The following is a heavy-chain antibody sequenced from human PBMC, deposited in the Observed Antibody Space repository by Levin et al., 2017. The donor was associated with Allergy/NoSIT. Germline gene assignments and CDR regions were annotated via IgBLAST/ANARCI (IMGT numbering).Heavy chain of an antibody. V-gene: IGHV2-5*01. CDR1: GFSLSPSGVGGVG. D-gene: IGHD3-10*01. J-gene: IGHJ4*02. Sequence: SGPTLVKPTQTLTLTCTFSGFSLSPSGVGGVGVDWVRQPPGKALEWLALIYWNDDKRYSPSLKSRITISKDTSKNQVVLSMTNMDPVDTATYYCAHRLGGNYGLDYWGQGTLVTVSS. CDR3: AHRLGGNYGLDY. CDR2: IYWNDDK.